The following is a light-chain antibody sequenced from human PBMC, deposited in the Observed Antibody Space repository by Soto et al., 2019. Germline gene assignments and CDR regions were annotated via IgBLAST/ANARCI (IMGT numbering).Light chain of an antibody. J-gene: IGKJ4*01. CDR3: QQYDEWPLT. V-gene: IGKV3-15*01. CDR1: QNVKTR. CDR2: DAF. Sequence: EKLMTQSPATLSVSPGERATLSCRASQNVKTRLAWYQQKPGQAPRLLIYDAFTRATGIPARFSGSASETXXXLTISSLQSEDFAVYYCQQYDEWPLTFGGGTKVEIK.